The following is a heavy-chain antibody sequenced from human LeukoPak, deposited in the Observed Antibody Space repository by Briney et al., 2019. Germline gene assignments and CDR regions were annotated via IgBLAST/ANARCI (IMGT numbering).Heavy chain of an antibody. Sequence: GGSLRLSCAGSGFTVSSNYMSWVRQAPGKGLEWVSVLYSGGSTYYADSVTGRFTISRDNSKNTLYLQMNSLRAEDTAVYYCARAPGDGGKIFQWGFWGQGTLVTVSS. J-gene: IGHJ4*02. D-gene: IGHD4-23*01. V-gene: IGHV3-66*01. CDR2: LYSGGST. CDR3: ARAPGDGGKIFQWGF. CDR1: GFTVSSNY.